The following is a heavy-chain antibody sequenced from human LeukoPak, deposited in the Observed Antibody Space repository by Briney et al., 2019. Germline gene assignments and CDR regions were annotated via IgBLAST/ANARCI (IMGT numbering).Heavy chain of an antibody. D-gene: IGHD6-19*01. V-gene: IGHV4-4*07. CDR2: IYTSGST. CDR1: GGSISSYY. J-gene: IGHJ6*02. CDR3: AGGLVLYYYYGMDV. Sequence: SETLSLTCTVSGGSISSYYWSWIRQPAGKGLEWIGRIYTSGSTNYNPSLKSRVTISVDTSKNQFSLKLSSVTAADTAVYYCAGGLVLYYYYGMDVWGQGTTVTVSS.